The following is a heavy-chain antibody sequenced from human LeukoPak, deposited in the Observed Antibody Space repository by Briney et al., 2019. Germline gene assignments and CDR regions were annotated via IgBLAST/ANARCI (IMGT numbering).Heavy chain of an antibody. V-gene: IGHV3-20*04. J-gene: IGHJ4*02. Sequence: GRSLRLSRAASGYTFDDYGLSRVRQAPGKGLEWVSGINWNGGSTGYADSVKGRFTISRDNAKNSLYLQMNSLRAEDTALYYCARALGGDYDYWGQGTLVTVSS. CDR3: ARALGGDYDY. CDR2: INWNGGST. CDR1: GYTFDDYG. D-gene: IGHD2-21*01.